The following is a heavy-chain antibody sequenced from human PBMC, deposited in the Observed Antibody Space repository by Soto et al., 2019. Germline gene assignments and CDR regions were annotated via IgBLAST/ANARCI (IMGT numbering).Heavy chain of an antibody. J-gene: IGHJ4*02. D-gene: IGHD5-12*01. CDR3: ASVRRDGYKGLDY. CDR1: GYSISSGNY. V-gene: IGHV4-4*02. Sequence: SETLSLTCAVSGYSISSGNYWAWVRQPPGKGLEWIGEIYHSGSTNYNPSLKSRVTISVDKSKNQFSLKLSSVTAADTAVYYCASVRRDGYKGLDYWGQGTLVTVSS. CDR2: IYHSGST.